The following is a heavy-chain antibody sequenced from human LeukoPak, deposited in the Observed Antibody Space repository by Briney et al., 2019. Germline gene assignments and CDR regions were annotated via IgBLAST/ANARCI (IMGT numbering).Heavy chain of an antibody. Sequence: GGSLRLSCAASAFTFSSYGMNWVRQAPGKGLEWVSYISSSSSTINYADSVKGRFTISRDNAKNSLYLQMNTLRAEDTAVYYCARGFYCSSTSCSTGFDYWGQGTLVTVSS. CDR2: ISSSSSTI. CDR3: ARGFYCSSTSCSTGFDY. V-gene: IGHV3-48*01. J-gene: IGHJ4*02. CDR1: AFTFSSYG. D-gene: IGHD2-2*01.